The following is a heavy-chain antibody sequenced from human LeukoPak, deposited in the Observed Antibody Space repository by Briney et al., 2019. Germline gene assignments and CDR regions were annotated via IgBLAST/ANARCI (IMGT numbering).Heavy chain of an antibody. Sequence: SETLSLTCAVYGGSFSGYYWSWIRQPPGKGLEWIGEINHSGSTNYNPSLKSRVTISVDTSKNQFSLKLSSVTAADTAVYYCARGRGPYYDSWSGYRFDYWGQGTLVTVSS. D-gene: IGHD3-3*01. J-gene: IGHJ4*02. V-gene: IGHV4-34*01. CDR1: GGSFSGYY. CDR3: ARGRGPYYDSWSGYRFDY. CDR2: INHSGST.